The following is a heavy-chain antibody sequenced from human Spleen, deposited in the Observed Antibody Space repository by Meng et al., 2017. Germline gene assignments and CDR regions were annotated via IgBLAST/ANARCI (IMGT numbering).Heavy chain of an antibody. CDR3: ARDWLELPMSFVGTFDI. CDR2: ISSSSTYI. CDR1: GFPFSSYS. D-gene: IGHD3-10*02. J-gene: IGHJ3*02. Sequence: EVQLVESGGGLVKPGGSLRLSCAASGFPFSSYSMKWVRQAPGKGLEWVSCISSSSTYIYYADSVQGRFTISRDNAKSSLYLQMNSLSAEDTAVYYCARDWLELPMSFVGTFDIWGRGTMVTVSS. V-gene: IGHV3-21*01.